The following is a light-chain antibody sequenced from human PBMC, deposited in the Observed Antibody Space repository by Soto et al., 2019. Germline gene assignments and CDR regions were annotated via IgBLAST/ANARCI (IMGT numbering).Light chain of an antibody. V-gene: IGKV1-5*01. Sequence: DIQMTQTPATLSAFAGDRVTVTCRASQSVSSWVAWYQEKPGRGPKLLIYDASTWQSGVPSRFIGSGSGTEFTLTITRRQPDDFATYYCQLYNTYSPGTCGQATRVE. CDR1: QSVSSW. J-gene: IGKJ1*01. CDR2: DAS. CDR3: QLYNTYSPGT.